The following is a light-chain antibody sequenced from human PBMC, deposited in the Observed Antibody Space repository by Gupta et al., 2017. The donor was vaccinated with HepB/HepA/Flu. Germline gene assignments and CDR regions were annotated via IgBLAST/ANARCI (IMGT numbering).Light chain of an antibody. J-gene: IGKJ5*01. CDR1: QSVSSN. V-gene: IGKV3-15*01. Sequence: EIVMTQSPATLSVSPGERATLSCRASQSVSSNLAWYHQKPGQAPRLLIYGASTRATGIPARFSGSGSGTDFTLTISSLQSEDFGVYYCQQYNKWPPGITFGQGTRLEIE. CDR2: GAS. CDR3: QQYNKWPPGIT.